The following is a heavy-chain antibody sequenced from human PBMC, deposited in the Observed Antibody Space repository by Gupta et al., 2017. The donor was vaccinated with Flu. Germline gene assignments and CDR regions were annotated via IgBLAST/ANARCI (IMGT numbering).Heavy chain of an antibody. Sequence: EVQLLESGGGLVQPGGSLRLSCAASGFTFSNYAMSWIRQGPGKGLEWVSTMSASDSDTHYADSVKGRFTASRDNSKNTMYLQMNSLRVEDTAVYYCAKAVDTRGWYWDWFDPWGQGTLATVSS. D-gene: IGHD6-19*01. CDR1: GFTFSNYA. V-gene: IGHV3-23*01. CDR3: AKAVDTRGWYWDWFDP. J-gene: IGHJ5*02. CDR2: MSASDSDT.